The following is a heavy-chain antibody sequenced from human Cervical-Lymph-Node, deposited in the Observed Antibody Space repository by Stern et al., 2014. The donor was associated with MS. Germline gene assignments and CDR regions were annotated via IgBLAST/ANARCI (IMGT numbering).Heavy chain of an antibody. Sequence: QVQLVQSGGGVVQPGRSLRLSCAASGFTLRNYGMHWVRQAPGKGLEWVALMSYDESNRYADSVKGRFTISRDNSKNTLYLQMNSLRTEDTAVYYCAKEKPYFDFRRGPFEPSAPFGLDVWGPGTTVTVSS. D-gene: IGHD3-3*01. CDR3: AKEKPYFDFRRGPFEPSAPFGLDV. CDR1: GFTLRNYG. J-gene: IGHJ6*02. CDR2: MSYDESNR. V-gene: IGHV3-30*18.